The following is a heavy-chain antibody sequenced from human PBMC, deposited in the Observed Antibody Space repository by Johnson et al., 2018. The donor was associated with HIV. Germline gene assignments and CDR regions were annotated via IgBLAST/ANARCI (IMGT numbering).Heavy chain of an antibody. CDR1: GFTFSSYA. J-gene: IGHJ3*02. CDR3: ARLGVGATWHAFDI. V-gene: IGHV3-30*04. Sequence: QVQLVESGGGVVQPGRSLRLSCAASGFTFSSYAMHWVRQAPGKGLEWVAVISYDGSNKYYADSVKGRFTISRDNSKNTLYLQMNSLRAEDTAVYYCARLGVGATWHAFDIWGQGTMVTVSS. CDR2: ISYDGSNK. D-gene: IGHD1-26*01.